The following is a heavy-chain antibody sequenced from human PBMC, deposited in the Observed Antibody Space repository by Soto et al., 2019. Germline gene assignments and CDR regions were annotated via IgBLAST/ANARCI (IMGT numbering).Heavy chain of an antibody. CDR3: ARRYGSAIDY. J-gene: IGHJ4*02. D-gene: IGHD1-26*01. CDR2: IHHSGST. V-gene: IGHV4-30-2*01. Sequence: NPSETLSLTCAVSGCCISSGGYSWSWIRQPPGKGLEWIGYIHHSGSTYYNPSLKSRVTISVDRSKNQFSLKLSSVTAADTAVYYCARRYGSAIDYWGQGTLVTVSS. CDR1: GCCISSGGYS.